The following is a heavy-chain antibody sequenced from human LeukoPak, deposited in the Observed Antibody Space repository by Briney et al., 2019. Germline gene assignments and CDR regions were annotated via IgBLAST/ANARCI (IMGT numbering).Heavy chain of an antibody. V-gene: IGHV1-18*01. Sequence: ASVKVSCKTSGYTFPDFGIYWVRQAPGQGLEWVGWISPDNGDKKFAQSFQGRVILATDTSTRTVCMELTNLRSDDTAVYFCARGDREYWGQGTLVTVSS. CDR1: GYTFPDFG. J-gene: IGHJ4*02. D-gene: IGHD3-22*01. CDR2: ISPDNGDK. CDR3: ARGDREY.